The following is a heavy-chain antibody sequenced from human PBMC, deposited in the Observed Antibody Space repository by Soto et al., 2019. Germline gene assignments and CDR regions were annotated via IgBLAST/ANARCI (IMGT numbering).Heavy chain of an antibody. Sequence: EVRLVESGGGLVQPGESVRLSCAASGLPFHNYALSWVRQVPGKGLEWVSAISGSGHRTYYADSVKGRFTISRENSNNTVYMQLNSLRSDDTALYYCSQETVPSVTAVHYYYGVDVWGQGTTVTVSS. CDR2: ISGSGHRT. J-gene: IGHJ6*02. V-gene: IGHV3-23*04. CDR3: SQETVPSVTAVHYYYGVDV. D-gene: IGHD2-21*02. CDR1: GLPFHNYA.